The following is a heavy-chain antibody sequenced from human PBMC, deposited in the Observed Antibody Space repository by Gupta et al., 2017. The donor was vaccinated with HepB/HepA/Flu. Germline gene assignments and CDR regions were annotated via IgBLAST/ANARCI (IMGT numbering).Heavy chain of an antibody. D-gene: IGHD1-26*01. J-gene: IGHJ4*02. Sequence: EVQLVESGGGLVQPGGSLRLSCAASGFTFRSYWMGWVRQAPGKGPEWVANIKEDGSVKHYVDSVEGRFTISRDNAKSSLYLQMNSLRAEDTAVYYCTRASSGRYDYWGQGTLVTVS. CDR1: GFTFRSYW. CDR2: IKEDGSVK. CDR3: TRASSGRYDY. V-gene: IGHV3-7*01.